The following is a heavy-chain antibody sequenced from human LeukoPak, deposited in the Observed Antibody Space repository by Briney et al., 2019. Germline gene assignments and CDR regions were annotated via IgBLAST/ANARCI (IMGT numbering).Heavy chain of an antibody. CDR1: GGSISSYY. CDR2: IYYSGST. CDR3: ARLYWVWGSYPLLDY. V-gene: IGHV4-59*08. Sequence: SETLSLTCTVSGGSISSYYWSWIRQPPGKGLEWIGYIYYSGSTNYNPSLKSRVTISVDTSKNQFSLKLSSVTAADTAVYSCARLYWVWGSYPLLDYWGQGTLVTVSS. D-gene: IGHD3-16*02. J-gene: IGHJ4*02.